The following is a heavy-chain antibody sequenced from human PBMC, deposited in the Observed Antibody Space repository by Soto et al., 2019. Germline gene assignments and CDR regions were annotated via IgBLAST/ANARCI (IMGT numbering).Heavy chain of an antibody. J-gene: IGHJ6*03. D-gene: IGHD2-15*01. CDR3: ATHDRGISAATAINYYYYYYMDV. V-gene: IGHV3-66*01. Sequence: EVQLVESGGGLVQPGGSLRLSCAASGFTVSSNYMSWVRQAPGKGLEWVSVIYSGGSTYYADSVKGRFTISRDNSKNTLYLQMNSLRAEDTAVYYCATHDRGISAATAINYYYYYYMDVWGKGTTVTVSS. CDR2: IYSGGST. CDR1: GFTVSSNY.